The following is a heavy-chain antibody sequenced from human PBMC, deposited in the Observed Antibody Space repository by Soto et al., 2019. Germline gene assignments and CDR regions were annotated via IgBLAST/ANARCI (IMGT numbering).Heavy chain of an antibody. CDR2: ISYDGSNK. J-gene: IGHJ6*02. V-gene: IGHV3-30-3*01. CDR1: GFTFSSYA. D-gene: IGHD3-3*01. CDR3: ARDRWVGYYDFWSGYFGYYYGMDV. Sequence: GGSLRLSCAASGFTFSSYAMHWVRQAPGKGLEWVAVISYDGSNKYYADSVKGRFTISRDNSKNTLYLQMNSLRAEDTAVYYCARDRWVGYYDFWSGYFGYYYGMDVWGQGTTVTVSS.